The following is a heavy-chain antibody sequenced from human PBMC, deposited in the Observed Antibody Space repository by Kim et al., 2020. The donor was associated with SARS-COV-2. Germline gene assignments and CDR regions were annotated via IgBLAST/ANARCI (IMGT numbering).Heavy chain of an antibody. Sequence: ASVKVSCKASGYTFISYGISWVRQAPGQGLEWMGWISAYNGNTNYAQKLQGRVTMTTDTSTSTAYMELRSLRSDDTAVYYCARDPLGYCSSTSCYVVFYYYYGMDFWGPGTTVTISS. V-gene: IGHV1-18*01. CDR3: ARDPLGYCSSTSCYVVFYYYYGMDF. D-gene: IGHD2-2*03. CDR1: GYTFISYG. J-gene: IGHJ6*02. CDR2: ISAYNGNT.